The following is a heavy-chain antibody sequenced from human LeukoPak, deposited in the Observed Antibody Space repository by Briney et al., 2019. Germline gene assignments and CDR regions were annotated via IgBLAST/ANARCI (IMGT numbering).Heavy chain of an antibody. V-gene: IGHV3-7*03. CDR1: GFAFSSDW. CDR2: IKEDGSES. D-gene: IGHD5-12*01. Sequence: GGSLRLSCAVSGFAFSSDWMTWARQAPGKGLEWVANIKEDGSESYYVDSVKGRFTISRDNTNNSLYLQMNSLRAEDTAVYYCARFPRDPWRFDYWGQGTLVTVSS. CDR3: ARFPRDPWRFDY. J-gene: IGHJ4*02.